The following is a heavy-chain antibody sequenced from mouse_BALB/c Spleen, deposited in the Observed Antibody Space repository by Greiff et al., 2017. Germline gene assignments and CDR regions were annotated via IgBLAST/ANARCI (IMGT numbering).Heavy chain of an antibody. D-gene: IGHD2-10*01. CDR3: ARGAYYLYAMDY. CDR2: INPGSGGT. Sequence: VQLQQSGAELVRPGTSVKVSCKASGYAFTNYLIEWVKQRPGQGLEWIGVINPGSGGTNYNEKFKGKATLTADKSSSTAYMQLSSLTSDDSAVYFCARGAYYLYAMDYWGQGTSVTVSS. CDR1: GYAFTNYL. J-gene: IGHJ4*01. V-gene: IGHV1-54*01.